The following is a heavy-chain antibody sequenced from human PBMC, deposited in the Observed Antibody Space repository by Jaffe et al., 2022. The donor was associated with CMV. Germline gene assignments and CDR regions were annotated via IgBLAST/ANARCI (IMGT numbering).Heavy chain of an antibody. CDR1: GFTFSSYE. CDR3: ARDGFYYDSTGAYFDY. Sequence: EVQLVESGGGLVQPGGSLRLSCAASGFTFSSYEMNWVRQAPGKGLEWVSYISSSGSTIYYADSVKGRFTISRDNAKNSLYLQMNSLRAEDTAVYYCARDGFYYDSTGAYFDYWGQGALVTVSS. V-gene: IGHV3-48*03. CDR2: ISSSGSTI. J-gene: IGHJ4*02. D-gene: IGHD3-22*01.